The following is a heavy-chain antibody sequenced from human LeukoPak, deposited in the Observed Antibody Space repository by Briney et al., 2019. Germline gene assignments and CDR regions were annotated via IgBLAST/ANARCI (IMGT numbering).Heavy chain of an antibody. CDR3: ARAQNYYDSSGYSFDY. D-gene: IGHD3-22*01. CDR1: GFTFSSYA. Sequence: GGSLRLSCAASGFTFSSYAMSWVRQAPGKGLEWVSVIYSGGSTYYADSVKGRFTISRDNSKNTLYLQMNSLRAEDTAVYYCARAQNYYDSSGYSFDYWGQGTLVTVSS. V-gene: IGHV3-66*01. J-gene: IGHJ4*02. CDR2: IYSGGST.